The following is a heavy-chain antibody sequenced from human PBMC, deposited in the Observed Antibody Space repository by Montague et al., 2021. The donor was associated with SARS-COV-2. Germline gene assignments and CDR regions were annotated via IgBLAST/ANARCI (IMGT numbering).Heavy chain of an antibody. J-gene: IGHJ4*02. D-gene: IGHD5-24*01. Sequence: SETLSLTCTVSGGSLGTSGYYWGWIRQPPGKGLEWIGSMYYSGSTHYNPSLKSRVTVSVDTSNNQFFLKLSSVTAAGTAVYYCARGLDGYNWGYWGQGTLVTVSS. CDR1: GGSLGTSGYY. CDR3: ARGLDGYNWGY. CDR2: MYYSGST. V-gene: IGHV4-39*01.